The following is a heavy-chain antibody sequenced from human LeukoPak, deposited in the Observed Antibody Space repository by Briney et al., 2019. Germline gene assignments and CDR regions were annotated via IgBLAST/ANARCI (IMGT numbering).Heavy chain of an antibody. CDR1: GGSISSGGYS. D-gene: IGHD3-22*01. J-gene: IGHJ4*02. Sequence: KPSQTLSLTCAVSGGSISSGGYSWSWIRQPPGKGLEWIGYIYHSGSTYYNPSLKSRVTISVDRSKNQFSLKLSSVTAADTAVYYCARAPYDSGGYYDYYFDYWGQGTLVTVSS. V-gene: IGHV4-30-2*01. CDR2: IYHSGST. CDR3: ARAPYDSGGYYDYYFDY.